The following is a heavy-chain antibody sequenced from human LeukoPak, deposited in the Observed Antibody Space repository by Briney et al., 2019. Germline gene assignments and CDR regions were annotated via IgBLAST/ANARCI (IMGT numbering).Heavy chain of an antibody. CDR2: INTDGSDT. V-gene: IGHV3-74*01. Sequence: GGSLRLSCAASGFTFSTYWMHWVRQAPGKGLVWVSRINTDGSDTSYADSVKGRFTISRDNAKNTLYLQMNSLTAEDTAAYYCARGGWYGYYFDSWGRGTLATVSS. J-gene: IGHJ4*02. CDR3: ARGGWYGYYFDS. CDR1: GFTFSTYW. D-gene: IGHD6-19*01.